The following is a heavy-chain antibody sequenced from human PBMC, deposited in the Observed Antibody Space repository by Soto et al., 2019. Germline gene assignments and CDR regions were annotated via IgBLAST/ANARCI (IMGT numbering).Heavy chain of an antibody. CDR3: ARSGADTAMVYYYYGMDV. CDR2: INPNSGGT. J-gene: IGHJ6*02. Sequence: ASVKVSCKASGYTFTGYYMRWVRQAPGQGLEWMGWINPNSGGTNYAQKFQGWVTMTRDTSISTAYMELSRLRSDDTAVYYCARSGADTAMVYYYYGMDVWCQGTTVTAP. V-gene: IGHV1-2*04. D-gene: IGHD5-18*01. CDR1: GYTFTGYY.